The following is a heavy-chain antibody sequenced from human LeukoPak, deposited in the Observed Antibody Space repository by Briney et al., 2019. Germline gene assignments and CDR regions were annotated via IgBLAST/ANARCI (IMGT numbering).Heavy chain of an antibody. D-gene: IGHD4-23*01. Sequence: PSETLSLTCTVSGGSISRYSWSWIRQHPGKGLEWIGYIYYSGSTYYNPSLKSRVTISVDTSKNQFSLKLSSVTAADTAVYYCAREIPGVDYGGNPLDYWGQGTLVTVSS. CDR3: AREIPGVDYGGNPLDY. J-gene: IGHJ4*02. CDR2: IYYSGST. CDR1: GGSISRYS. V-gene: IGHV4-31*03.